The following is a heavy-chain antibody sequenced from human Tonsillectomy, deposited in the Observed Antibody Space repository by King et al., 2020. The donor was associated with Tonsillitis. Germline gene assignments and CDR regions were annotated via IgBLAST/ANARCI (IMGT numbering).Heavy chain of an antibody. CDR3: ARDKEKGSTVTTEAWWFDP. Sequence: QVQLVESGGGVVQPGRSLRLSCAASGFTFSSYAMHWVRQAPGKGLEWVAVISYDGSNKYYADSVKGRFTISRDNSKNTLYLQMNSLRAEDTAVYYCARDKEKGSTVTTEAWWFDPWGQGTLVTVSS. J-gene: IGHJ5*02. D-gene: IGHD4-17*01. V-gene: IGHV3-30*04. CDR1: GFTFSSYA. CDR2: ISYDGSNK.